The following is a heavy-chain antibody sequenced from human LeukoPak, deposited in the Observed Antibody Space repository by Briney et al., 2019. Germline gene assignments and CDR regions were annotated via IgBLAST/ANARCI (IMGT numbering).Heavy chain of an antibody. CDR1: GYSISSGYY. CDR2: IYHSGST. J-gene: IGHJ3*02. D-gene: IGHD3-22*01. CDR3: ARDDDLPYYDSSVNAFDI. V-gene: IGHV4-38-2*02. Sequence: SETLSLTCTVSGYSISSGYYWGWIRQPPGKGLEWIGSIYHSGSTYYNPSLKSRVTISVDTSKNQFSLKLSSVTAADTAVYYCARDDDLPYYDSSVNAFDIWGQGTMVTVSS.